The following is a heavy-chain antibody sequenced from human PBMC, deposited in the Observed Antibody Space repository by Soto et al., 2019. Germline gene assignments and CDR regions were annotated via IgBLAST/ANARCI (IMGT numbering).Heavy chain of an antibody. D-gene: IGHD3-3*02. J-gene: IGHJ6*02. CDR2: IMPVFPTP. CDR1: GGTFRTSA. V-gene: IGHV1-69*12. Sequence: QVQLVQSGAEVKKPGSSVRVSCKTSGGTFRTSAISWVRQAPGQGLEWMGGIMPVFPTPDYAQKFQGRVTITADESTSTVYMELSSLRSEDTAVDYCARDKDRQQLGGNYYYILDVWGQGTTVTVSS. CDR3: ARDKDRQQLGGNYYYILDV.